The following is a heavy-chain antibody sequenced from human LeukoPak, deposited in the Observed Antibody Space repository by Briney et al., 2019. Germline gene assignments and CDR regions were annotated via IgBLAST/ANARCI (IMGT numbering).Heavy chain of an antibody. D-gene: IGHD2-2*01. J-gene: IGHJ4*02. CDR2: IKQDGSEK. V-gene: IGHV3-7*01. CDR1: GFTFSSYW. CDR3: ARAGVVPAASTARKTNAFSSLDY. Sequence: QPGGSLRLSCAASGFTFSSYWMSWVRQAPGKGLEWVANIKQDGSEKYYVDSVKGRFTISRDNAKNSLYLQMNSLRAEDTAVYYCARAGVVPAASTARKTNAFSSLDYWGQGTLVTVSS.